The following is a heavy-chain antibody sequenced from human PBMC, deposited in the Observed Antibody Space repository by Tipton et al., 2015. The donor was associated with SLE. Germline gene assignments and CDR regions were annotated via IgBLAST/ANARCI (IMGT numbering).Heavy chain of an antibody. CDR2: IYNSRNT. CDR1: GGSISLYY. V-gene: IGHV4-4*07. CDR3: AADAFDI. J-gene: IGHJ3*02. Sequence: TLSLTCTVSGGSISLYYWSWVRQPAGKGLEWVGRIYNSRNTNYTPALKSRVTMPLDTSKNQFSLKLTSVTAADTAVYYCAADAFDIWGQGTMVTVSS.